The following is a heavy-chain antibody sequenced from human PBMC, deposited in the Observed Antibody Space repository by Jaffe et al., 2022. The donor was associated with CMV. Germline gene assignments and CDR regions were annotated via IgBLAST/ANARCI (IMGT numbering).Heavy chain of an antibody. V-gene: IGHV4-39*01. CDR1: GGSISSSSYY. D-gene: IGHD6-13*01. CDR2: IYYSGST. CDR3: ARLGSSSSYYMDV. J-gene: IGHJ6*03. Sequence: QLQLQESGPGLVKPSETLSLTCTVSGGSISSSSYYWGWIRQPPGKGLEWIGSIYYSGSTYYNPSLKSRVTISVDTSKNQFSLKLSSVTAADTAVYYCARLGSSSSYYMDVWGKGTTVTVSS.